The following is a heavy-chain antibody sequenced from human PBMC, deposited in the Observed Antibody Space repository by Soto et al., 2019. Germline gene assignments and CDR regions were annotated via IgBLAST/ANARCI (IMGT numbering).Heavy chain of an antibody. V-gene: IGHV3-21*01. Sequence: EVQLVESGGGLVKPGGSLRLSCAASGFTFSSYSMNWVRQAPGKGLEWVSSISSSSSYIYYADSVKGRFTIPRDNAKNSLYLQMNSLRAEDTAVYYCASQIAVAGSDDYWGQGTLVTVSS. CDR2: ISSSSSYI. CDR3: ASQIAVAGSDDY. J-gene: IGHJ4*02. CDR1: GFTFSSYS. D-gene: IGHD6-19*01.